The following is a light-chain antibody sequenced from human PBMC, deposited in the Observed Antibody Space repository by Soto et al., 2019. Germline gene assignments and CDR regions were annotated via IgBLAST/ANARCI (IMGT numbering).Light chain of an antibody. J-gene: IGLJ2*01. V-gene: IGLV2-14*03. Sequence: QSVLTQPASVSGSPGQSITISCTGTSSDIGGLYNYVSWYQQQPGKAPKLLIYDVNDRPSGVSDRFSGSKSGNTASLTISGLQAEDEADYFCSAYSSGATPVVFGGGTQLTVL. CDR2: DVN. CDR1: SSDIGGLYNY. CDR3: SAYSSGATPVV.